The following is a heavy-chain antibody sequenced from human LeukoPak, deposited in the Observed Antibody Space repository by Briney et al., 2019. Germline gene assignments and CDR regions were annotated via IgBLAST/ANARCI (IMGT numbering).Heavy chain of an antibody. D-gene: IGHD4-11*01. CDR3: AREGYSNRWFDP. J-gene: IGHJ5*02. V-gene: IGHV3-30*06. CDR1: GFTFSSYG. Sequence: GRSLRFSCAASGFTFSSYGMHWVRQAPGKGLEWVAVISYDGSDKYYADSVKGRFTISRDDSKNTLYLQMNSLCAEDTAVYYCAREGYSNRWFDPWGQGTLVTVSS. CDR2: ISYDGSDK.